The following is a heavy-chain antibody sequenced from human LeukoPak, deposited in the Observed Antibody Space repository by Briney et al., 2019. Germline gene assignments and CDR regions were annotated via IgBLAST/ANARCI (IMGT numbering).Heavy chain of an antibody. Sequence: GGSLRLSCAASVFTFSSYAMSWVRQAPGKGLEWVSAISGSGGSTYYADSVTGRFTISRDHSKNTLYLQMSCLRAEDTAVYYCAKDREYSSGCNWFDPWGQGTLVTVSP. CDR2: ISGSGGST. CDR3: AKDREYSSGCNWFDP. J-gene: IGHJ5*02. D-gene: IGHD6-19*01. V-gene: IGHV3-23*01. CDR1: VFTFSSYA.